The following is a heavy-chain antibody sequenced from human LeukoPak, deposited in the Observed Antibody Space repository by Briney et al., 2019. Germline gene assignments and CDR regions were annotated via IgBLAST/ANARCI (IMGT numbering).Heavy chain of an antibody. CDR1: GGSFSGYY. V-gene: IGHV4-34*01. J-gene: IGHJ6*03. CDR3: ARGVSRRYYYYYYMDV. CDR2: INHSGRT. D-gene: IGHD3-22*01. Sequence: SETLSLTCAVYGGSFSGYYWNWIRQPPGKGLEWIGKINHSGRTNYNPSLKSRVTISVDTSKNQSSLKLSSVTAADTAVYYCARGVSRRYYYYYYMDVWGKGTTVTVSS.